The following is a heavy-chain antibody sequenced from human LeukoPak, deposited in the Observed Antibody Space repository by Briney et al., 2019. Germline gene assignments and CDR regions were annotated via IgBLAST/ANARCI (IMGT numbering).Heavy chain of an antibody. CDR1: GFTFSSYS. V-gene: IGHV3-21*01. D-gene: IGHD3-16*01. CDR3: ARQADTPMLIWSFTDY. Sequence: GGSLRLSCAASGFTFSSYSMNWVRQAPGKGLEWVSCISGSSSYIYYADSVKGRFTISRDNAKNSLYLQMNSLRAEDTALYYCARQADTPMLIWSFTDYWGQGTLVTVSS. J-gene: IGHJ4*02. CDR2: ISGSSSYI.